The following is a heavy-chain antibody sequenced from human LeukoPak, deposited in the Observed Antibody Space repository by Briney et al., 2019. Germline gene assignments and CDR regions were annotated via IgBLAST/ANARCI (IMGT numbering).Heavy chain of an antibody. CDR3: ARVISGWLAT. Sequence: SVKVSCRASGGTFSSYAISWVRQAPGQGLEWMGGIIPIFGTANYAQKFQGRVTITADESTSTAYMELSSLRSEDTAVYYCARVISGWLATWGQGTLVTVSS. CDR2: IIPIFGTA. D-gene: IGHD5-24*01. CDR1: GGTFSSYA. J-gene: IGHJ5*02. V-gene: IGHV1-69*13.